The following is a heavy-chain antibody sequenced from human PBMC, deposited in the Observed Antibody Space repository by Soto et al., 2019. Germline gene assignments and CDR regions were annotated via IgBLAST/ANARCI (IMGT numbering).Heavy chain of an antibody. CDR2: INPNSGGT. J-gene: IGHJ6*03. CDR1: GYTFTGYY. Sequence: ASVKVSCKASGYTFTGYYMHWVRQAPGQGLEWMGWINPNSGGTNYAQKFQGWVTMTRDTSISTAYMELSRLRSDDTAVYYCARSLRPYYYYMDVWGKGTTVTVSS. V-gene: IGHV1-2*04. D-gene: IGHD4-17*01. CDR3: ARSLRPYYYYMDV.